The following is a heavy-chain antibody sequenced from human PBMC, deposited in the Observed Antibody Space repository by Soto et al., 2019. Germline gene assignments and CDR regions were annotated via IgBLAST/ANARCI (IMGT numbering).Heavy chain of an antibody. V-gene: IGHV4-34*01. CDR1: GGSFSGYY. CDR3: ARASIVVVTRVKYFQH. Sequence: PSETLSLTCAVYGGSFSGYYWSWIRQPPGKGLEWIGEINHSGSTNYNPSLKSRVTISVDTSKNQFSLKLSSVTAADTAVYYCARASIVVVTRVKYFQHWGQGXLVTVHS. J-gene: IGHJ1*01. CDR2: INHSGST. D-gene: IGHD2-21*02.